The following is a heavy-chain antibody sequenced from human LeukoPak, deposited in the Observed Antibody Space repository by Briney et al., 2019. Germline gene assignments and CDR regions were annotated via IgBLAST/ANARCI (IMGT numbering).Heavy chain of an antibody. CDR3: ARGLGYCSSTSCYTWGPYYYGMDV. Sequence: ASVKVSCKASGYTFTSYDINWVRQATGQGLEWMGWMNPNSGNTGYAQKFQGRVTMTRYTSISTAYMELSSLRSEDTAVYYCARGLGYCSSTSCYTWGPYYYGMDVWGQGTTVTVSS. J-gene: IGHJ6*02. D-gene: IGHD2-2*02. CDR2: MNPNSGNT. CDR1: GYTFTSYD. V-gene: IGHV1-8*01.